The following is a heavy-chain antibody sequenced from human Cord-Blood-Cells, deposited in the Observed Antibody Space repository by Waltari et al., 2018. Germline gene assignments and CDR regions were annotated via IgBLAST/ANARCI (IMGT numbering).Heavy chain of an antibody. CDR2: INHSGSA. Sequence: QVQLQQWGAGLLKPSETLSLTCAVYGGSFSGYYWSSTRQPPGKGLEWIGEINHSGSANYNPSLKSRVTISVDTSKNQFSLKLSSVTAADTAVYYCARKTIGELAFDIWGQGTMVTVSS. J-gene: IGHJ3*02. CDR1: GGSFSGYY. V-gene: IGHV4-34*01. CDR3: ARKTIGELAFDI. D-gene: IGHD3-10*01.